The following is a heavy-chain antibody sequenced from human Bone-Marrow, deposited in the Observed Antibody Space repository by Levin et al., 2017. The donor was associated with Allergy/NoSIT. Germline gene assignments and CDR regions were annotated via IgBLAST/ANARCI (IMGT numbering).Heavy chain of an antibody. CDR3: ARDYCTGGVCYWGDYYFDY. Sequence: SQTLSLTCAVSGYSISSGYYWGWIRQPPGKGLEWIGSIYHSGSTYYNPSLKSRVTISVDTSKNQFSLKLSSVTAADTAVYYCARDYCTGGVCYWGDYYFDYWGQGTLVTVSS. CDR1: GYSISSGYY. V-gene: IGHV4-38-2*02. D-gene: IGHD2-8*02. J-gene: IGHJ4*02. CDR2: IYHSGST.